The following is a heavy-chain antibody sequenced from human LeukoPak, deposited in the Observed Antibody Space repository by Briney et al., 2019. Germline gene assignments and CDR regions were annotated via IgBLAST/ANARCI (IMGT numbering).Heavy chain of an antibody. J-gene: IGHJ4*02. CDR3: AREGRVQLWFYFDY. CDR2: IYSDNT. Sequence: PGGSLRLSCAASGFTFSSYEMNWVRQAPGKGLEWVSFIYSDNTHYSDSVKGRFTISRDNSKNTLYLQMNSLRAEDTAVYYCAREGRVQLWFYFDYWGQGTLVTVSS. D-gene: IGHD5-18*01. CDR1: GFTFSSYE. V-gene: IGHV3-66*03.